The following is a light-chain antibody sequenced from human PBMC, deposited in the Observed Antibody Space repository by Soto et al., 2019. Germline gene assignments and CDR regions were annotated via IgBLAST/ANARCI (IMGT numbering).Light chain of an antibody. V-gene: IGLV7-46*01. CDR2: DTN. CDR3: LLSNDDARV. J-gene: IGLJ3*02. CDR1: TGPVTSGHY. Sequence: QAVVTQESSVTVSPGGTVTLTCGSSTGPVTSGHYPYWFQQKPGQAPRTLLYDTNYRHPWTPARFSGSLLGGKAVLTLSGAQREEEADYCCLLSNDDARVFGGGTKVTVL.